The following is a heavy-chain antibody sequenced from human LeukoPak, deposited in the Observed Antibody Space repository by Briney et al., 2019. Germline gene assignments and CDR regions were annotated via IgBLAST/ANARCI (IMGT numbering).Heavy chain of an antibody. J-gene: IGHJ4*02. D-gene: IGHD6-19*01. CDR1: GGSISSYY. CDR2: IYYSGST. V-gene: IGHV4-39*01. Sequence: PSETLSLTCTVSGGSISSYYWGSIRQPPGKGLEWIGSIYYSGSTYYNPSLKSRVTISVDTSKNQFSLKLSSVTAADTAVYYCARSRIAVAGGFDYWGQGTLVTVSS. CDR3: ARSRIAVAGGFDY.